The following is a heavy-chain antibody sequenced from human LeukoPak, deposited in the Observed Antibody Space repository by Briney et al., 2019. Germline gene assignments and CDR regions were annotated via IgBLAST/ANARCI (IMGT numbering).Heavy chain of an antibody. CDR1: GFTFSSYA. D-gene: IGHD5-12*01. CDR2: ISYDGSNK. J-gene: IGHJ4*02. CDR3: AKAFSGYDSRDLGH. Sequence: GGSLRLSCAASGFTFSSYAMHWVRQAPGKGLEWVAVISYDGSNKYYADSVKGRFTISRDNSKNTLYVQMNSLGVEDTAVYYCAKAFSGYDSRDLGHWGQGTLVTVSS. V-gene: IGHV3-30-3*01.